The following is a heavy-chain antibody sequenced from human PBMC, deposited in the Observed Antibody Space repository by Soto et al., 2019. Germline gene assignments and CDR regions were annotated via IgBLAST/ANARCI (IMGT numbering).Heavy chain of an antibody. V-gene: IGHV4-34*01. J-gene: IGHJ5*02. D-gene: IGHD5-12*01. CDR3: ARTDIVTTNCFDP. Sequence: SETLSLTCAVYGESFIGYYWTWIRQPPGKGLEWIGEINHRGSANYNPSLKSRVTISVDTSNNQFSLKLSSVTAADTSVYYCARTDIVTTNCFDPWGQGTLVTVSS. CDR1: GESFIGYY. CDR2: INHRGSA.